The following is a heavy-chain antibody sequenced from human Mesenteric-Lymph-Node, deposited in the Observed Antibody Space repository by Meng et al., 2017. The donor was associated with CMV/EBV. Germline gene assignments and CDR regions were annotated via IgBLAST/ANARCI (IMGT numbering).Heavy chain of an antibody. CDR3: ARVRGRWLKLRYGYYFDY. D-gene: IGHD5-24*01. CDR2: IHHSGST. CDR1: GSFSDYS. V-gene: IGHV4-34*01. J-gene: IGHJ4*02. Sequence: GSFSDYSWAWIRQPPGKGLEWIGDIHHSGSTNSNPSLKSRVTISVDTSKRQFSLKVTSVTAADTAVYYCARVRGRWLKLRYGYYFDYWGQGTLVTVSS.